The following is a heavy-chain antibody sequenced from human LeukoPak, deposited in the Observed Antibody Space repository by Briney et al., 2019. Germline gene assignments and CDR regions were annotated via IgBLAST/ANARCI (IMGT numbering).Heavy chain of an antibody. D-gene: IGHD3-3*01. CDR2: ISYDGRQN. CDR1: GFTFSTYA. J-gene: IGHJ4*02. CDR3: AKRTNDYDFWSGYYPN. Sequence: PGRSLRLSCAASGFTFSTYAMNWVRQAAGKGLEWVAVISYDGRQNYYADSVKGRFTISRDNSKNTLYLQMNSLRAEDTAVYYCAKRTNDYDFWSGYYPNWGQGTLVTVSS. V-gene: IGHV3-30*04.